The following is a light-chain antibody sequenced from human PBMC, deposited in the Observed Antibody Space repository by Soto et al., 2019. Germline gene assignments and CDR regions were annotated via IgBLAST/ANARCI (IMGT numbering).Light chain of an antibody. V-gene: IGKV1-5*01. J-gene: IGKJ1*01. CDR1: QSVSWY. CDR3: QQYNSYSTWT. CDR2: DAS. Sequence: DIQMTQSPSTLSAYVGDRVTISCRASQSVSWYLAWYQQKPGKAPKILIFDASRLGSGVPSRFSGSGSGTEFTLTISSLQPDDFATYYCQQYNSYSTWTFGQGTKVEI.